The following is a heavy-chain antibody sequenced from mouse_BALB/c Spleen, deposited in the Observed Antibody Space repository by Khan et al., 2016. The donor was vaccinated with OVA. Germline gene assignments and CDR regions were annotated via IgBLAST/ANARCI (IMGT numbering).Heavy chain of an antibody. J-gene: IGHJ4*01. V-gene: IGHV2-6-4*01. CDR1: GFSLSRYN. CDR3: ARAYYRYDGYYAMDY. D-gene: IGHD2-14*01. CDR2: IWGGGGT. Sequence: VQLKESGPGLVAPSQSLSITCTVSGFSLSRYNIHWVRQPPGKGLEWLGMIWGGGGTDYNSTLKSSLSIRKDNSQSQVLLKMNSLQTDDTAMYYCARAYYRYDGYYAMDYWGQGTSVTVSS.